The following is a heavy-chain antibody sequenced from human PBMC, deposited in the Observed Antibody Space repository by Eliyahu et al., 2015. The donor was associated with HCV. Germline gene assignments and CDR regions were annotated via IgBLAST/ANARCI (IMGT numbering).Heavy chain of an antibody. V-gene: IGHV3-74*01. CDR1: EFPFSSYW. CDR3: ARGISGSRAFDI. CDR2: IDSDGSST. D-gene: IGHD1-26*01. J-gene: IGHJ3*02. Sequence: EEQLVESGGGLVQPGGSLRLSCGGSEFPFSSYWMHWVRQAPGKGLFWVXRIDSDGSSTKYADSVKGRFTISRDNANNTLYLQMTSLRAEDTAMYFCARGISGSRAFDIWGRGTMVTVSS.